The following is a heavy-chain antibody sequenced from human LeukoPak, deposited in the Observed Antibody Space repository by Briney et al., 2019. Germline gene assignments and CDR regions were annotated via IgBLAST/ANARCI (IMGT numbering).Heavy chain of an antibody. D-gene: IGHD2-2*01. CDR2: ISSSSSYI. Sequence: GGSLRLSCAASGFTFSSYSMNWVRQAPGKGLEWVSSISSSSSYIYYADSAKGRFTISRDNAKNSLYLQMNSLRAEDTAVYYCARWANYCSSTSCHPLYYYYYMDVWGTGTTVTVSS. CDR1: GFTFSSYS. V-gene: IGHV3-21*01. CDR3: ARWANYCSSTSCHPLYYYYYMDV. J-gene: IGHJ6*03.